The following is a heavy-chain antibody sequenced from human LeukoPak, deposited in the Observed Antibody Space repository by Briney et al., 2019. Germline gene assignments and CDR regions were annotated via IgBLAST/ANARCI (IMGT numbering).Heavy chain of an antibody. J-gene: IGHJ4*02. V-gene: IGHV1-2*02. CDR3: AREWDYYAF. CDR2: INPKSGDT. CDR1: GYTFTDYY. Sequence: ASVKVSCKASGYTFTDYYMHWVRQTPGQGLEWMGWINPKSGDTRYAQKFQGRVTMTRDTSITTAYMDLSSLRSDDTAVYYCAREWDYYAFWGQGTLVTVSS.